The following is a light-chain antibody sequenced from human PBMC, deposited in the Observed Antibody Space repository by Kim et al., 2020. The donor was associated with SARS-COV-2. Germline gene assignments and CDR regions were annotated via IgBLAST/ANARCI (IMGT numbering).Light chain of an antibody. CDR2: AAS. Sequence: SVGERVTITCRARQDIADSLAWYQQKPGKVPKGLIYAASTLQSGVPSRCSGSGSGTEFTLTIGSLQTEDVATYYCQKYNSAPWTFGPGTKVDIK. V-gene: IGKV1-27*01. CDR1: QDIADS. CDR3: QKYNSAPWT. J-gene: IGKJ1*01.